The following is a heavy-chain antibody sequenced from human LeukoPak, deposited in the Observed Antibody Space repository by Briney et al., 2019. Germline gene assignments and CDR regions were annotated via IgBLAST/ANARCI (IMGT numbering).Heavy chain of an antibody. V-gene: IGHV4-61*01. Sequence: SETLSLTCTVSGGSISSGSYYWSWLRQPRGKGLEWIGYIYYSGSTNYNPSLKSRVTISVDTSKNQFSLKLSSVTAADTAVYYCASSRGGHWFDPWGQGTLVTVSS. CDR3: ASSRGGHWFDP. J-gene: IGHJ5*02. D-gene: IGHD3-10*01. CDR1: GGSISSGSYY. CDR2: IYYSGST.